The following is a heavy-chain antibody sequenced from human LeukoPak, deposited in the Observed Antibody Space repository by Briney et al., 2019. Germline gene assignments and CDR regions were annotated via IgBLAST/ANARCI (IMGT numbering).Heavy chain of an antibody. D-gene: IGHD5-12*01. CDR1: GFTFSDNS. CDR3: ARMAVATGADFDI. Sequence: GESLRLSCAASGFTFSDNSMNWVRQAPGKGLEWVASISGGASYIYYADSVKGRFTISRDNAKTSLYLQMNSLRAEDTAVYYCARMAVATGADFDIWGQGTMVTVSS. J-gene: IGHJ3*02. CDR2: ISGGASYI. V-gene: IGHV3-21*01.